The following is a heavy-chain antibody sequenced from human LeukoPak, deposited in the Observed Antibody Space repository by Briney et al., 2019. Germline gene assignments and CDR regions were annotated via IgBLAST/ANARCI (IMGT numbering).Heavy chain of an antibody. Sequence: ASVKVSCKTSGYIFTPHHIHWMRQAPGQGLELLGWVSRAKDPEYSQKFQGRVVITRDASATTSYLELNSLRSEDTAIYYCAMSVEMPPIPSFDYWGQGTLVTVSS. CDR3: AMSVEMPPIPSFDY. V-gene: IGHV1-3*01. D-gene: IGHD5-24*01. CDR1: GYIFTPHH. J-gene: IGHJ4*02. CDR2: VSRAKDP.